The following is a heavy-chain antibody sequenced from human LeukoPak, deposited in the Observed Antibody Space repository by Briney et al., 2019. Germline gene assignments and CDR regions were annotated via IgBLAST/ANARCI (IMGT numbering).Heavy chain of an antibody. V-gene: IGHV1-18*01. Sequence: ASVKVSCKASGYTFTSYGISWVRQAPGQGLEWMGWISAHNGNTNYAQKLQGRVTMTTDTSTSTAYMELRSLRSDDTAVYYCARILLRYFDWLLYPIGWFDPWGQGTLVTVSS. D-gene: IGHD3-9*01. CDR3: ARILLRYFDWLLYPIGWFDP. J-gene: IGHJ5*02. CDR1: GYTFTSYG. CDR2: ISAHNGNT.